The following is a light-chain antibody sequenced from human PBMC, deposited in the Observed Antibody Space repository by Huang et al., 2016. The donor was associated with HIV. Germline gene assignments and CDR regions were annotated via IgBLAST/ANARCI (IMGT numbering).Light chain of an antibody. J-gene: IGKJ1*01. CDR3: MQALQTPT. CDR2: LGS. Sequence: DVVVTQSPLSLPVTPGEPASISCRSSQSLLHSDGYYYLDWYLQKPGQSPPLLIYLGSNRASGVPDRFSGSGSGTDFKLLISRVEAEDVGVYYCMQALQTPTFGQGTKVEI. CDR1: QSLLHSDGYYY. V-gene: IGKV2-28*01.